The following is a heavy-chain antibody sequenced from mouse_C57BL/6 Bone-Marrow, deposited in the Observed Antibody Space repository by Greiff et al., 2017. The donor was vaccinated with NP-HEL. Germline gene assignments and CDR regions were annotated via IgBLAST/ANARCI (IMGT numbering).Heavy chain of an antibody. V-gene: IGHV1-26*01. CDR2: INPNNGGT. D-gene: IGHD1-1*01. CDR3: ARRDYYGNAMDY. Sequence: EVQLQQSGPELVKPGASVKISCKASGYTFTDYYMNWVKQSHGKSLEWIGDINPNNGGTSYTQKFKGKATLTVDKSSSTAYMELRSLTSEDSAVYYCARRDYYGNAMDYWGQGTSGTVSS. J-gene: IGHJ4*01. CDR1: GYTFTDYY.